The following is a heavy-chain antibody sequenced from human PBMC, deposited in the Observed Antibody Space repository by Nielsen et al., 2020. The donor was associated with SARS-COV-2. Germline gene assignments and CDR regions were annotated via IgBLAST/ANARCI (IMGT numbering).Heavy chain of an antibody. CDR1: GYSISSGYY. CDR3: ARDSKLPGFDY. Sequence: SETLSLTCTVSGYSISSGYYWGWIRQPPGKGLEWIGSIYHGGSTYYNPSLKSRVTISVDTSKNQFSLKLSSVTAADTAVYYCARDSKLPGFDYWGQGTLVTVSS. V-gene: IGHV4-38-2*02. CDR2: IYHGGST. D-gene: IGHD1-1*01. J-gene: IGHJ4*02.